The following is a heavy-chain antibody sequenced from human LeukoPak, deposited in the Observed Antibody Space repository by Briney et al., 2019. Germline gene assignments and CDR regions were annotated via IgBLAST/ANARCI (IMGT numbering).Heavy chain of an antibody. V-gene: IGHV3-48*03. Sequence: GGYLRLSCAASGFTFSSYEMNWVRQAPGKGLEWVSYISSSGSTIYYADSVKGRFTISRDNAKNSLYLQMNSLRAEDTAVYYCARGRVATVRIYYYYYGMDVWGKGTTVTVSS. CDR1: GFTFSSYE. CDR2: ISSSGSTI. J-gene: IGHJ6*04. CDR3: ARGRVATVRIYYYYYGMDV. D-gene: IGHD5-12*01.